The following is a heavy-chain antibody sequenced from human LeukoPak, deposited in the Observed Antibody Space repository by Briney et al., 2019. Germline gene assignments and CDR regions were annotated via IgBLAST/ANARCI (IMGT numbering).Heavy chain of an antibody. CDR2: IYYSGST. D-gene: IGHD4-23*01. V-gene: IGHV4-59*01. J-gene: IGHJ4*02. Sequence: SETLSLTCTVSGGSISSYYWSWIRQPPGKGLEWIGYIYYSGSTNYNPSLKSRVTISVDTSKNQFSLKLSSVTAADTAVYYCARESGGNFDYWGQGTLVAVSS. CDR3: ARESGGNFDY. CDR1: GGSISSYY.